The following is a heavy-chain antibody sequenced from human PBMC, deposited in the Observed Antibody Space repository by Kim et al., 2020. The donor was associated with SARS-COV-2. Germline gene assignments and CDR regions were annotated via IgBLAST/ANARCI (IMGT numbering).Heavy chain of an antibody. CDR3: ARDPSSSWYHWFDP. Sequence: AGHVKGRFTITRDNAKTSLYLQMNSLRAEDTAVYYCARDPSSSWYHWFDPWGQGTLVTVSS. J-gene: IGHJ5*02. V-gene: IGHV3-11*01. D-gene: IGHD6-13*01.